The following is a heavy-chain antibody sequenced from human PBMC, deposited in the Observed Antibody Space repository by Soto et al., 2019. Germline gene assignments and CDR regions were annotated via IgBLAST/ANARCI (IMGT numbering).Heavy chain of an antibody. CDR1: GFIFSDYY. D-gene: IGHD6-19*01. J-gene: IGHJ4*02. CDR2: INTLSSAI. Sequence: PGGSLRLSCAGSGFIFSDYYITWIRRAPGKGLEWVSYINTLSSAIYYADSVNGRFTISRDNAKNSVYLQMNSLRAEDTAVYYCARRLQWQLRPLDSWGRGTLVTVSS. CDR3: ARRLQWQLRPLDS. V-gene: IGHV3-11*01.